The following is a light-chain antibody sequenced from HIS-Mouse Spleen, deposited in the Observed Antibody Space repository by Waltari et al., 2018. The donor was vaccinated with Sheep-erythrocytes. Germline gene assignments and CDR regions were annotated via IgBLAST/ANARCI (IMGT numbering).Light chain of an antibody. CDR1: SSEDGGYNY. CDR2: DVS. CDR3: CSYAGSYNHV. Sequence: QSALTQPRSVSGSPGQSVTISCPGTSSEDGGYNYVPLYQQHPGKAPKLMIYDVSKRPSGVPDRFSGSKSGNTASLTISGLQAEDEADYYCCSYAGSYNHVFATGTKVTVL. V-gene: IGLV2-11*02. J-gene: IGLJ1*01.